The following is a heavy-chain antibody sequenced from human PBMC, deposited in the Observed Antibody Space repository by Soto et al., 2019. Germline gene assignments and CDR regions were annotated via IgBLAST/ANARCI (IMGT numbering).Heavy chain of an antibody. D-gene: IGHD3-16*02. Sequence: PGGSLRLSCAASGFTFSSYGMHWVRQAPGKGLEWVAVISYDGSNKYYADSVKGRFTISRDNSKNTLYLQMNSLRAEDTAMCYCARYRSLDPWGQGILVTVSS. V-gene: IGHV3-30*03. CDR1: GFTFSSYG. CDR3: ARYRSLDP. J-gene: IGHJ5*02. CDR2: ISYDGSNK.